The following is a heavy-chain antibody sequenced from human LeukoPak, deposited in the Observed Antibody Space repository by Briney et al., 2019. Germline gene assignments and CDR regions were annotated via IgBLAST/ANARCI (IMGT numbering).Heavy chain of an antibody. J-gene: IGHJ4*02. V-gene: IGHV1-18*01. CDR3: ARDLFRSSAWSDY. D-gene: IGHD6-19*01. Sequence: ASVKVSRTASGYTFTNYGITWVRQAPGQGLEWMGWISGYNGNTNYAQKFQGRVTMTTDTSTSTAYMELRSLRSDDTAVYYCARDLFRSSAWSDYWGQGTLVTVSS. CDR2: ISGYNGNT. CDR1: GYTFTNYG.